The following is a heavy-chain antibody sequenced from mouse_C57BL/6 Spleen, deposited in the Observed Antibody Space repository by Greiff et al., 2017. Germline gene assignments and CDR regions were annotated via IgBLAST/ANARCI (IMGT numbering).Heavy chain of an antibody. J-gene: IGHJ2*01. V-gene: IGHV5-6*01. D-gene: IGHD2-4*01. Sequence: EVQLVESGGDLVKPGGSLKLSCAASGFTFSSYGMSWVRQTPDKRLEWVATISSGGSYTYYPDSVKGRFTISRDNAKNTLYLQMSSLKSEDTAMYYCARATMITTGFDYWGQGTTLTVSS. CDR1: GFTFSSYG. CDR3: ARATMITTGFDY. CDR2: ISSGGSYT.